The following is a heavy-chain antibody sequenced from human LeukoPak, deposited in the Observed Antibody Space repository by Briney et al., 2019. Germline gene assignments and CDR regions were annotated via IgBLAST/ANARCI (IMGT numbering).Heavy chain of an antibody. J-gene: IGHJ4*02. Sequence: GGSLRLSCTASEFTFSSYWMHWVRQPPGKGLVWVSRINGDGSSTSYADAVKGRFTISRDSSKSTLCLQMNSLRAEDTAVYYCAKQLGYCSDGSCYFPYWGQGTLVTVSS. CDR2: INGDGSST. CDR3: AKQLGYCSDGSCYFPY. CDR1: EFTFSSYW. D-gene: IGHD2-15*01. V-gene: IGHV3-74*01.